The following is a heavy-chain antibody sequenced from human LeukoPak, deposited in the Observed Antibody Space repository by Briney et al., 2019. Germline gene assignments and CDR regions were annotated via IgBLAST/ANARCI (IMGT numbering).Heavy chain of an antibody. J-gene: IGHJ6*02. Sequence: SETLSLTCTVSGGSISSYYWSWIRQPPGKGLEWMGYIYYSGSTNYNPSRKSRVTISVDTSKNQFSLKLSSVTAADTAVYYCASHKDTAMAQAGYYYGMDVWGQETTLTVSS. V-gene: IGHV4-59*01. CDR2: IYYSGST. CDR1: GGSISSYY. CDR3: ASHKDTAMAQAGYYYGMDV. D-gene: IGHD5-18*01.